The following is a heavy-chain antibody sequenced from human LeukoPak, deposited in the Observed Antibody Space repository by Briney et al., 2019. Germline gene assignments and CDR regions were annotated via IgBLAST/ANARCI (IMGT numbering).Heavy chain of an antibody. Sequence: GGSLRLSCAASGFTFSSYAMSWVRQAPGKGLEWVSAISGSGGSTYYVDSVKGMFTISRDNSKNTLYLQMNSVRAEDKDVYYCAKYSSSWYDYYYYMDVWGKGITVTVSS. CDR1: GFTFSSYA. D-gene: IGHD6-13*01. CDR3: AKYSSSWYDYYYYMDV. J-gene: IGHJ6*03. CDR2: ISGSGGST. V-gene: IGHV3-23*01.